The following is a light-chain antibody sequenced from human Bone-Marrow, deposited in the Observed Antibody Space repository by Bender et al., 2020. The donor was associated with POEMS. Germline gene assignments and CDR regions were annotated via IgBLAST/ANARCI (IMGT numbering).Light chain of an antibody. CDR2: DVS. Sequence: QSVLTQPPSASGSPGQSVTISCTGTSSDVGGYNYVSWYQQHPGKAPKVMIYDVSKRPSGVPDRFSGSKSGNTASLTVSGLQAEDEADYYCSSYAGSIEVFGGGTKVTVL. CDR3: SSYAGSIEV. J-gene: IGLJ2*01. V-gene: IGLV2-8*01. CDR1: SSDVGGYNY.